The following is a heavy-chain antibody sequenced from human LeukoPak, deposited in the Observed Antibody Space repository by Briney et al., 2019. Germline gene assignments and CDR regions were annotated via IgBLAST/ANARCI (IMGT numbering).Heavy chain of an antibody. CDR2: ISYDGSNK. J-gene: IGHJ4*02. CDR1: GFTFSSYA. V-gene: IGHV3-30-3*01. Sequence: GRSLRLSCAASGFTFSSYAMHWVRQAPGEGLEWVAVISYDGSNKYYADSVKGRFTISRDNSKNTLYLQMNSLRAEDTAVYYCAKDRVVLRYFDWLLWYYFDYWGQGTLVTVSS. CDR3: AKDRVVLRYFDWLLWYYFDY. D-gene: IGHD3-9*01.